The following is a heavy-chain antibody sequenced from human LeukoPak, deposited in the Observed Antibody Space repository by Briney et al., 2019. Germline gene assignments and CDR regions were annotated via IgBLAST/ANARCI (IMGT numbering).Heavy chain of an antibody. CDR1: GCTFSSYA. CDR2: IIPILGIA. D-gene: IGHD6-19*01. J-gene: IGHJ4*02. Sequence: GASVKVSCKASGCTFSSYAISWVRQAPGQGLEWMGRIIPILGIANYAQKFQGRVTITADKSTSTAYMELSSLRSEDTAVYYCASTIAVAGPFDYWGQGTLVTVSS. V-gene: IGHV1-69*04. CDR3: ASTIAVAGPFDY.